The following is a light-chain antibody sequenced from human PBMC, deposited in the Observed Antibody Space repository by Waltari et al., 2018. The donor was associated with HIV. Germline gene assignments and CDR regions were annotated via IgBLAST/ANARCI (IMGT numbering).Light chain of an antibody. V-gene: IGKV1-6*01. Sequence: AIQLTQSPSSLSASVGDRVTLTCRASQAIGNDLGWYQQKPGKAPKLLIFTAFNLHSGVPSRFSGSGSGTDFTLTISTLQPEDFATYYCLQDHSFPWKFSQGTKVKIK. CDR1: QAIGND. CDR2: TAF. J-gene: IGKJ1*01. CDR3: LQDHSFPWK.